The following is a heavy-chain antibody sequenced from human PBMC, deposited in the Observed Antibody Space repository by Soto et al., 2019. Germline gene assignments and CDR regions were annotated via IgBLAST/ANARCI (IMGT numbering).Heavy chain of an antibody. CDR1: GFTFSSYA. CDR3: AKVPWDSSGSNWFDP. J-gene: IGHJ5*02. D-gene: IGHD6-25*01. CDR2: ISGSGGST. Sequence: GGSLRLSCAASGFTFSSYAMSWVRQAPGKGLEWVSAISGSGGSTYYADSVRGRFTISRDNSKNTLYLQMNSLRAEDTAVYYCAKVPWDSSGSNWFDPWGQGTLVTVSS. V-gene: IGHV3-23*01.